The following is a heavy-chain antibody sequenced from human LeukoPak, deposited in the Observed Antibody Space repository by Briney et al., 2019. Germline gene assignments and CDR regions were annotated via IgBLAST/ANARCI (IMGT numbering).Heavy chain of an antibody. D-gene: IGHD3-16*01. CDR3: ARERRNYDYVWGTSEFDY. CDR2: INSDGSST. Sequence: GGYLRLSCAASGFTFSSYWMHWVRQAPGKGLVWVSRINSDGSSTSYADSVKGRFTISRDNAKSTLYLQMNSLRAEDTAVYYCARERRNYDYVWGTSEFDYWGQGTLVTVSS. V-gene: IGHV3-74*01. CDR1: GFTFSSYW. J-gene: IGHJ4*02.